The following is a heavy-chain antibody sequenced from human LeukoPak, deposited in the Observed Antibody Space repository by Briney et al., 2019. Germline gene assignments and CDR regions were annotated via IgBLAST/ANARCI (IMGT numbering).Heavy chain of an antibody. CDR2: IYPGDSDT. J-gene: IGHJ4*02. V-gene: IGHV5-51*01. D-gene: IGHD4-23*01. CDR3: ACRDDYGGNNFDY. CDR1: GPSFTSYW. Sequence: GASLKISCKGSGPSFTSYWIGWVRQMPGNGLEWMGIIYPGDSDTRYSPSFQGQVTISADKSISTAYLQWSSLKASDTAMYYSACRDDYGGNNFDYWGQGTLVTVSS.